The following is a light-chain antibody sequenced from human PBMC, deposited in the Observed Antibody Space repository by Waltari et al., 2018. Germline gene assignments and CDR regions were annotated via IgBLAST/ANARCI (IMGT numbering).Light chain of an antibody. CDR3: QQYHNWPRGM. J-gene: IGKJ1*01. Sequence: EIVMTQSPVTLSVSPGERVTLPCRASQSIGSHLAWYQQKPGQPPRLLIYGASTRASGIPARFSGSGSETDFTLTISSLQSEDSALYYCQQYHNWPRGMFGQGTKVEFK. CDR2: GAS. CDR1: QSIGSH. V-gene: IGKV3-15*01.